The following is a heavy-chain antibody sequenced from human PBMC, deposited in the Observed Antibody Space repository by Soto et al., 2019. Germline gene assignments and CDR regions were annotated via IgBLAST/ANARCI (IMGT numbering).Heavy chain of an antibody. V-gene: IGHV1-2*02. D-gene: IGHD1-26*01. Sequence: ASVKVSCKASGYTFTGYYMYWVRQAPGQGLEWMGWINPNSGGTNYAQKFQGRVTMTRDTSISTAYMELSRLRSDDTAVYYCARVKGIVGALDAFDIWGQGTMVTVSS. J-gene: IGHJ3*02. CDR3: ARVKGIVGALDAFDI. CDR1: GYTFTGYY. CDR2: INPNSGGT.